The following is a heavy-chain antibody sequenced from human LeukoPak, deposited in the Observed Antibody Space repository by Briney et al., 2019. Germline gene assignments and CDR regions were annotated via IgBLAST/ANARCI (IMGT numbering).Heavy chain of an antibody. V-gene: IGHV1-69*13. CDR1: GYTFTSYD. CDR2: IIPSFGTP. D-gene: IGHD3-10*01. Sequence: ASVKVSCKASGYTFTSYDINWVRQATGQGLEWMGGIIPSFGTPSYAQDFEGRVTITADESASTAYIELSSLTSDDTAVYYCATEGYSGSPYDSWGQGTLVTVSS. J-gene: IGHJ4*02. CDR3: ATEGYSGSPYDS.